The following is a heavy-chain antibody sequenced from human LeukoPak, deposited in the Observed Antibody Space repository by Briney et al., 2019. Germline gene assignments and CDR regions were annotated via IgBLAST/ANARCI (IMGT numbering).Heavy chain of an antibody. Sequence: GGSLRLSCAASGFTFDDYAMHWVRQAPGKGLEWVSGINWNSGTINYADSVKGRFTISRDNAKNSLYLQMNSLRPEDTAFYHCAKDLFSSGYYSTVDYWGQGTLVTVSS. CDR1: GFTFDDYA. V-gene: IGHV3-9*01. CDR3: AKDLFSSGYYSTVDY. D-gene: IGHD3-22*01. J-gene: IGHJ4*02. CDR2: INWNSGTI.